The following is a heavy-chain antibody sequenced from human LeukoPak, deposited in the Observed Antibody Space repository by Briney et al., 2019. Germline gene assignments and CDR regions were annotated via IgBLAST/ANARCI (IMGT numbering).Heavy chain of an antibody. CDR3: AGSWFYRDYFEY. CDR1: GFTFSDYY. J-gene: IGHJ4*02. V-gene: IGHV3-30*03. D-gene: IGHD3-10*01. Sequence: PGGSLRLSCAASGFTFSDYYMSWVRQAPGKGLEWVAVLSYDGSNEYYADSVKGRFTISRDNSKNTLYLQMNSLRVEDTAVYYCAGSWFYRDYFEYWGQGTLVTVSS. CDR2: LSYDGSNE.